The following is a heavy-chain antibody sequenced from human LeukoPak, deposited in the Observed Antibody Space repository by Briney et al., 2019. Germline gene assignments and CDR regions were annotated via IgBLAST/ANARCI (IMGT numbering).Heavy chain of an antibody. CDR1: GYTFTSHY. D-gene: IGHD6-13*01. V-gene: IGHV1-46*01. J-gene: IGHJ4*02. CDR3: ARGPGYSSSWAYYFDY. CDR2: INPNGGST. Sequence: SVKVSCKASGYTFTSHYIYWVRQAPGQGLEWMGIINPNGGSTSYAQNLQGRVTMTRDTSTSTVYMELSSLRSEDTAVYYCARGPGYSSSWAYYFDYWGQGTLVTVSS.